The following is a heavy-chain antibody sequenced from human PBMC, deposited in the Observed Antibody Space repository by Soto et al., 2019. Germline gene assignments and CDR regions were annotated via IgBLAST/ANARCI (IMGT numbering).Heavy chain of an antibody. V-gene: IGHV1-18*01. D-gene: IGHD2-2*01. CDR1: GYTFTSYG. Sequence: GASVKVSCKASGYTFTSYGISWVRQAPGQGLEWMGWISAYNGNTNYAQKLQGRVTMTTDTSTSTAYMELRSLSSDDTAVYYCARDRFVVVPAAPFDAFDIWGQGTMVTVSS. CDR2: ISAYNGNT. J-gene: IGHJ3*02. CDR3: ARDRFVVVPAAPFDAFDI.